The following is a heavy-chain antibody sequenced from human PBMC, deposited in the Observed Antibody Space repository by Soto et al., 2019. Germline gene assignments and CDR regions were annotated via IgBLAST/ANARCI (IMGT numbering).Heavy chain of an antibody. CDR3: ARDQSRGQVFYYYMDV. CDR1: EFTFSTYA. CDR2: ISSSSQNI. J-gene: IGHJ6*03. V-gene: IGHV3-48*01. Sequence: EVQLVESGGGLVQPGGSLRLSGAASEFTFSTYAMNWVRQAPGKGLEWVSYISSSSQNIRYADSVKGRFTISRDNAKNSLYLQMNSLRAEDTAVYYCARDQSRGQVFYYYMDVWGKGTTVTVSS. D-gene: IGHD3-10*01.